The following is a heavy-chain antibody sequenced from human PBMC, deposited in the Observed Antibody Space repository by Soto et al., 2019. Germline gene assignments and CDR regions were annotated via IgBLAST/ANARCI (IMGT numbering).Heavy chain of an antibody. CDR1: GGSFSGYY. CDR2: INHSGST. J-gene: IGHJ4*02. V-gene: IGHV4-34*01. D-gene: IGHD3-3*01. CDR3: ARNLTLFGVVKTRVH. Sequence: QVQLQQWGAGLLKPSETLSLTCAVYGGSFSGYYWSWIRQTPGKGLEWIGEINHSGSTNYNPSLLSRVTMLVDTPENQCSLKLSSVTAADTAVYYCARNLTLFGVVKTRVHGGQGTLVSVSS.